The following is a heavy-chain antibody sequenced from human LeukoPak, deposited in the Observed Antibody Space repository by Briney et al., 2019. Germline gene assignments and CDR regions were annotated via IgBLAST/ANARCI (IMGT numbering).Heavy chain of an antibody. CDR2: IVVCSGDT. V-gene: IGHV1-58*02. CDR3: AAGWVCSGGSCYYYFDY. D-gene: IGHD2-15*01. J-gene: IGHJ4*02. CDR1: GFTFTSSA. Sequence: ASVKVSCKASGFTFTSSAMQWVRQARGQRLEWIGWIVVCSGDTNYAQKFQERVTITRDMSTSTAYMELSSLRSEDTAVYYCAAGWVCSGGSCYYYFDYWGQGTLVTVSS.